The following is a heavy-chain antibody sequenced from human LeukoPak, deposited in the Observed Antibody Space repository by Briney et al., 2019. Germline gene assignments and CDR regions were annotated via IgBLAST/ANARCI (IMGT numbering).Heavy chain of an antibody. CDR2: ISGSGGST. Sequence: PGGYLRLSCAASGFTFSSYAMSWVRQAPGKGLEWVSAISGSGGSTYYADSVKGRFTISRDNSKNTLYLQMNSLRAEDTAVYYCAKGIQLWTYYYYYYMDVWGKGTTVTVSS. J-gene: IGHJ6*03. CDR3: AKGIQLWTYYYYYYMDV. V-gene: IGHV3-23*01. CDR1: GFTFSSYA. D-gene: IGHD5-18*01.